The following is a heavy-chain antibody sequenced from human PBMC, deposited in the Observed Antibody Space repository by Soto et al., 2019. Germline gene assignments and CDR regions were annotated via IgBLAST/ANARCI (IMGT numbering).Heavy chain of an antibody. CDR3: KRDAPSSIPRDL. Sequence: PGGSLRLSCAASGFTFSNYWMHWGPQAPGKGLAWVSHINQDGSDTTYADSVKGRFTISRDNAKTTLYLQMDSLRVEDTAVYFFKRDAPSSIPRDLGGPEILVTVP. D-gene: IGHD3-3*02. CDR1: GFTFSNYW. V-gene: IGHV3-74*01. J-gene: IGHJ4*02. CDR2: INQDGSDT.